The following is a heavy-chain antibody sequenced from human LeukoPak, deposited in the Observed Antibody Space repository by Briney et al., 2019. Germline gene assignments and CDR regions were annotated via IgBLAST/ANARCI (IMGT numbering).Heavy chain of an antibody. CDR1: VYTFTSYY. D-gene: IGHD3-10*01. Sequence: ASVKVSCKASVYTFTSYYMHWVRNAPGQGLEWMGIINPSAGSTIYAQKFQGRFTMTRDTSTSTVYMELSSLRSEDTAVYYCARVPGGEGTADDYWGQGTLVSVSS. CDR3: ARVPGGEGTADDY. CDR2: INPSAGST. V-gene: IGHV1-46*01. J-gene: IGHJ4*02.